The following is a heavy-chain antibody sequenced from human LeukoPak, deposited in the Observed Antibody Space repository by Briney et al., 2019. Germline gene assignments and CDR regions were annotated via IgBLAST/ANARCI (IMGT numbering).Heavy chain of an antibody. CDR1: GFSLSDYW. Sequence: GGSLRLSCVASGFSLSDYWMHWVRQVPGKGLVWVARSDFDGSGSGYADFVKGRFTISRDNAKNSLYLQMNSLRDDDTAVYYCARRERQSANYYYFDYWGQGTLVTVSS. D-gene: IGHD4/OR15-4a*01. J-gene: IGHJ4*02. CDR3: ARRERQSANYYYFDY. V-gene: IGHV3-74*01. CDR2: SDFDGSGS.